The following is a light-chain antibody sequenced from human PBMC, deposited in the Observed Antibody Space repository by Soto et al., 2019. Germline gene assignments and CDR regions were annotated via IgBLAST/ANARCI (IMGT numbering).Light chain of an antibody. Sequence: AIQVSQAPSSLAAYVGDRVTITCRASHGIRNDLGWYQQKPGKAPKLLIYAASSLQSGVPSRFSGSGSGTDFTLTISSLQPEDFATYYCQQSYSTPWTFGHGTKVDIK. CDR1: HGIRND. V-gene: IGKV1-6*01. J-gene: IGKJ1*01. CDR2: AAS. CDR3: QQSYSTPWT.